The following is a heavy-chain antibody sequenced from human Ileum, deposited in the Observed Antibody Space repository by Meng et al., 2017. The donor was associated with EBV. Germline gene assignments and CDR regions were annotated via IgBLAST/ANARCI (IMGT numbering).Heavy chain of an antibody. V-gene: IGHV6-1*01. CDR2: TYYRSKWNT. CDR3: ARGSYYFDS. CDR1: GDSVSSISGA. J-gene: IGHJ4*02. Sequence: QVQLHQSGPGLLKPSQTLSPTCAISGDSVSSISGAWNWIRQSPSRGLEWLGRTYYRSKWNTDYAVSVSSRITISPDTSKNQFSLQLNSVTPEDTAVYYCARGSYYFDSWGQGTLVTVSS. D-gene: IGHD1-26*01.